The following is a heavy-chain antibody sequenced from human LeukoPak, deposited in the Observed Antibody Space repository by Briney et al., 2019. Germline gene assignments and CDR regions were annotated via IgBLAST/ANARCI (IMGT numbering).Heavy chain of an antibody. CDR3: ARDGRRDGYNFGSYFDY. CDR2: ISSSSSYI. D-gene: IGHD5-24*01. J-gene: IGHJ4*02. CDR1: GFTFSSYS. Sequence: GGSLRLSCAASGFTFSSYSMTWVRQAPGKGLEWVSSISSSSSYIYYADSVKGRFTISRDNAKNSLYLQMNSLRAEDTAVYYCARDGRRDGYNFGSYFDYWGQGTLVTVSS. V-gene: IGHV3-21*01.